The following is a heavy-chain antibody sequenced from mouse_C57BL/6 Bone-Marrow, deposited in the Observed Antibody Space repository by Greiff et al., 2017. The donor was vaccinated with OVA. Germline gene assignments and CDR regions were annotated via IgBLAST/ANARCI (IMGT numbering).Heavy chain of an antibody. V-gene: IGHV1-55*01. J-gene: IGHJ2*02. CDR3: ARYPYYGDY. CDR2: IYPGSGST. D-gene: IGHD1-1*01. CDR1: GYTFTSYW. Sequence: QVQLQHPGAELVKPGASVKMSCKASGYTFTSYWITWVKQRPGQGLEWIGDIYPGSGSTNYNEKFKSKATLTVDTSSRTAYRQLSSLTSADSAVYYCARYPYYGDYWGQGTSLTVSS.